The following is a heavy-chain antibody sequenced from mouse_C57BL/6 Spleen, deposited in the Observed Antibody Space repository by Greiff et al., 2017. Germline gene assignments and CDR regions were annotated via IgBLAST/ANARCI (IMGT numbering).Heavy chain of an antibody. V-gene: IGHV7-3*01. CDR2: IRNKANGYTT. CDR3: ARGAGAYAMDY. Sequence: DVKLVESGGGLVQPGGSLSLSCAASGFTFTDYYMSWVRQPPGKALEWLGFIRNKANGYTTEYSASVKGRFTISRDNSQSILYLQMNALRAEDSATYYCARGAGAYAMDYWGQGTSVTVSS. CDR1: GFTFTDYY. J-gene: IGHJ4*01. D-gene: IGHD3-3*01.